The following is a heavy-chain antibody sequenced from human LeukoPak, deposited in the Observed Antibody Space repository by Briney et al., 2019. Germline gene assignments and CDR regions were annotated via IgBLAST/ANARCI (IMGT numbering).Heavy chain of an antibody. CDR2: IFYSGRT. V-gene: IGHV4-39*01. Sequence: SETLSLTCTVSGVSIGGSVGYWGWIRQPPGKGLEWIGSIFYSGRTYYNPSLKSRVTISVDTSKNQFSLKLTSVTAADTALYYCARQAGTGGCLDYWGQGTLVTVSS. D-gene: IGHD3-10*01. J-gene: IGHJ4*02. CDR1: GVSIGGSVGY. CDR3: ARQAGTGGCLDY.